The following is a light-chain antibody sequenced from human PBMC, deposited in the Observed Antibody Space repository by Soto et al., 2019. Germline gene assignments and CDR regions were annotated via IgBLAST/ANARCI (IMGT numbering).Light chain of an antibody. J-gene: IGKJ2*02. V-gene: IGKV1-39*01. CDR2: AAS. CDR1: QSIGNY. CDR3: QQSYSPLRT. Sequence: DIQMTQSPSSLSASVGDRVTITCRASQSIGNYLNWYQQKPGKPPKLLIYAASGLQGGVPSRFSGSGSGTRFTLTISSLQPEDFASYYCQQSYSPLRTFGQGTKLEIK.